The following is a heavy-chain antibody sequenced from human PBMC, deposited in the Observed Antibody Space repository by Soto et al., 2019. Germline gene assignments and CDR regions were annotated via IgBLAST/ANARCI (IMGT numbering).Heavy chain of an antibody. V-gene: IGHV3-33*01. D-gene: IGHD6-6*01. CDR1: GFTFSNHA. CDR3: ASDGQLLAPYAFDI. J-gene: IGHJ3*02. CDR2: IWYDGSIK. Sequence: QVQLVESGGGVVQPGSSLRLSCATSGFTFSNHAMHWVRQAPGKGVEWVAQIWYDGSIKNYADSMKGRFTISRDSPKNTLFLQMNSLRVEYTAVYYCASDGQLLAPYAFDIWGQGTLVTVSS.